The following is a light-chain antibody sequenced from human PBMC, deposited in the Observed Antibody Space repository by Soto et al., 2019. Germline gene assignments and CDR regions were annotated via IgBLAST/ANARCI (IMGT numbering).Light chain of an antibody. Sequence: QSVLTQPPSASGTPGQRVTISCSGSSSNIGSNTVNCYQQLPGTAPKLLIYSNNQRPSGVPDRFSGSTSGTSASLAISGPQSEDEADYYCAAWDDSLNGVVFGGGTQLTVL. CDR2: SNN. CDR1: SSNIGSNT. J-gene: IGLJ2*01. CDR3: AAWDDSLNGVV. V-gene: IGLV1-44*01.